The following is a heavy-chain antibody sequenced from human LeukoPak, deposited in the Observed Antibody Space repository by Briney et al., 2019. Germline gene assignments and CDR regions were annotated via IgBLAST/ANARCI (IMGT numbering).Heavy chain of an antibody. V-gene: IGHV4-30-4*01. J-gene: IGHJ4*02. CDR1: GGSISSGDYY. CDR2: IYYSGST. CDR3: ASAHDYGDHYYFDY. D-gene: IGHD4-17*01. Sequence: PSETLSLTCTVSGGSISSGDYYWSWIRQPPGKGLEWIGYIYYSGSTYYSPSLKSRVTISVDTSKNQFSLKLSSVTAADTAVYYCASAHDYGDHYYFDYRGQGTLGTVS.